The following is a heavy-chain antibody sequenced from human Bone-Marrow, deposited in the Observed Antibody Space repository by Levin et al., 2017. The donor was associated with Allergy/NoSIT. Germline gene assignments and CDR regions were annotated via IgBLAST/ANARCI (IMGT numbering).Heavy chain of an antibody. V-gene: IGHV1-69*01. CDR1: GGTFSSYA. CDR2: IIPIFGTA. D-gene: IGHD6-6*01. Sequence: KISCKASGGTFSSYAISWVRQAPGQGLEWMGGIIPIFGTANYAQKFQGRVTITADESTSTAYMELSSLRSEDTAVYYCARAREQLGPYYDYGMDVWGQGTTVTVSS. CDR3: ARAREQLGPYYDYGMDV. J-gene: IGHJ6*02.